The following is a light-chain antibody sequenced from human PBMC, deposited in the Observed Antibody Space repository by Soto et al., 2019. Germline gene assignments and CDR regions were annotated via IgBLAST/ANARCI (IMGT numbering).Light chain of an antibody. CDR3: CSYTSLSTVV. CDR1: SSDVGGYNH. J-gene: IGLJ2*01. V-gene: IGLV2-14*01. Sequence: QSVLTQPASVSGSPGQSITISCTGTSSDVGGYNHVSWYQHSPGKAPILILFAVSDRPSGVSHRFSGSKSGNTASLTISGLQADDEADYYCCSYTSLSTVVFGGGTKLTVL. CDR2: AVS.